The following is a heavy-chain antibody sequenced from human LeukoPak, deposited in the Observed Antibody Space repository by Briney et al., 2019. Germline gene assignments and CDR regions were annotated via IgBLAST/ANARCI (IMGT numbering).Heavy chain of an antibody. J-gene: IGHJ4*02. D-gene: IGHD6-13*01. Sequence: GGSLTLSCAASGFTVSNDYMAWVRQAPGRGLEWVSLIYGDGTTFYTDSVKGRFTISRDNSKNTLYLQMNSLRAEDTAVYYCAKDGASAAGTPYFDYWGQGTLVTVSS. CDR3: AKDGASAAGTPYFDY. V-gene: IGHV3-66*02. CDR1: GFTVSNDY. CDR2: IYGDGTT.